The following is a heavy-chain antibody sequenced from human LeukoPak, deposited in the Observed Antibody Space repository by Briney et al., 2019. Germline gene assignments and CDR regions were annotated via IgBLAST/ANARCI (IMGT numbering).Heavy chain of an antibody. D-gene: IGHD6-19*01. CDR2: INPNSGDT. Sequence: GASVKVSCKASEYTFTAYYVHWVRQAPGQGLEWMGWINPNSGDTNFAQNFQGRVTMTRDTSISTVYMELSRLSSDDPAVYYCARVGQWLVENDWFDPWGQGTLVTVSS. CDR3: ARVGQWLVENDWFDP. V-gene: IGHV1-2*02. CDR1: EYTFTAYY. J-gene: IGHJ5*02.